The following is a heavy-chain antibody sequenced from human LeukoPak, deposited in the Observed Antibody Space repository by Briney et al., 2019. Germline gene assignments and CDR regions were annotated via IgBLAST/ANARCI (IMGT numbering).Heavy chain of an antibody. V-gene: IGHV3-30*04. D-gene: IGHD6-19*01. Sequence: PGGSLRLSCAASGFTFSSYAMHWVRQAPGKGLEWVAVISYDGSNKYYADSVKGRFTISRDNSKNTLYLQMNSLRAEDTAVYYCAKDWQATSQQWLAPYFDYWGQGTLVTVSS. J-gene: IGHJ4*02. CDR1: GFTFSSYA. CDR2: ISYDGSNK. CDR3: AKDWQATSQQWLAPYFDY.